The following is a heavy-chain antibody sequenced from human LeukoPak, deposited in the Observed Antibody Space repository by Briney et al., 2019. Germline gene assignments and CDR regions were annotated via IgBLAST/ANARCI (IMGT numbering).Heavy chain of an antibody. CDR1: SGSISTSNYY. Sequence: PSETLSLTCTVSSGSISTSNYYWGWVRQPPGKALEWIGSIFYSGSTYYSPSLKSRVTISLDTSRNQFSLKLNSVTAADTAVYYCAKSNGYGLIDIWRQGTMVTVSS. D-gene: IGHD3-22*01. CDR3: AKSNGYGLIDI. J-gene: IGHJ3*02. V-gene: IGHV4-39*07. CDR2: IFYSGST.